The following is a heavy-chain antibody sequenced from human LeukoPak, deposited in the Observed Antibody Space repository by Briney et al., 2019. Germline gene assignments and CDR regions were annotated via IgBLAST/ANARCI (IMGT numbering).Heavy chain of an antibody. CDR1: GYSISSGYY. J-gene: IGHJ3*02. CDR3: TRYCSSTSCYKDAFDI. V-gene: IGHV4-38-2*02. CDR2: IYHSGST. D-gene: IGHD2-2*02. Sequence: SETLSLTCTVSGYSISSGYYWGWIRQPPGKGLEWIGSIYHSGSTYYNPSLKSRVTISVDTSKNQFSLKLSSVTAADTAVYYCTRYCSSTSCYKDAFDIWGQGTMVTVSS.